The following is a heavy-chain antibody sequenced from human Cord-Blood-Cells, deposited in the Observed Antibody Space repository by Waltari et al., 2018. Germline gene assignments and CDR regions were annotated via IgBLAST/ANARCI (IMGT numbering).Heavy chain of an antibody. CDR2: IIPIFGTA. CDR1: GCTFSGYA. CDR3: ARSPLEGGDIPHYFDY. D-gene: IGHD5-12*01. J-gene: IGHJ4*02. Sequence: QVQLVQSGAEVKKPGSSVKVSSKAAGCTFSGYAISWVRPAPGQGLEWMGGIIPIFGTANYAQKFQGRVTITADESTSTAYMELSSLRSEDTAVYYCARSPLEGGDIPHYFDYWGQGTLVTVSS. V-gene: IGHV1-69*01.